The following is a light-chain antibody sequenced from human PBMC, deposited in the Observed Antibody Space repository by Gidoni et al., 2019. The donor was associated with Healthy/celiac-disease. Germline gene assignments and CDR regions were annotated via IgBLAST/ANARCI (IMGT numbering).Light chain of an antibody. J-gene: IGKJ5*01. CDR2: DAS. Sequence: EIVLTQSPATLSLSPGERATLSCRASQSVSSYLDWYQQKPGQAPRLLIYDASNRATGIPARFSGSGSGTDFTLTISSLEPEDFAVYYCQQSSNWPPITFGQGTRLEIK. CDR1: QSVSSY. CDR3: QQSSNWPPIT. V-gene: IGKV3-11*01.